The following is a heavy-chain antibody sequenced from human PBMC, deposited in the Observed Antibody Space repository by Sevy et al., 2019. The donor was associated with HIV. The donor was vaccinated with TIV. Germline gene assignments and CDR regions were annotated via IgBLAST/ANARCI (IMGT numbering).Heavy chain of an antibody. J-gene: IGHJ6*02. V-gene: IGHV3-30*18. CDR1: GISFTTSG. D-gene: IGHD1-1*01. CDR3: AKEFTGYNGLDV. Sequence: AGSLRLSCRVSGISFTTSGMHWVRQAPGKELEWVAVIPYHGRDKFYAESVKGRSNISRDNSKNMVYLQIDSLRPEDTAVYYCAKEFTGYNGLDVWGQGTMVTVSS. CDR2: IPYHGRDK.